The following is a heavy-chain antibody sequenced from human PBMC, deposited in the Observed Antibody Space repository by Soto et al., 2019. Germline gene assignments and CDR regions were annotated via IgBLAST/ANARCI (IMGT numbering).Heavy chain of an antibody. CDR3: ARVGLNYYYDSSGYSRGAFDI. CDR2: IYYSGST. CDR1: GGSISSGGYY. J-gene: IGHJ3*02. V-gene: IGHV4-31*03. D-gene: IGHD3-22*01. Sequence: TLSLTCTVSGGSISSGGYYWSWIRQRPGKGLEWIGYIYYSGSTYYNPSLKSRVTISVDTSKNQFSLKLSSVTAADTAVYYCARVGLNYYYDSSGYSRGAFDIWGQGTMVTVSS.